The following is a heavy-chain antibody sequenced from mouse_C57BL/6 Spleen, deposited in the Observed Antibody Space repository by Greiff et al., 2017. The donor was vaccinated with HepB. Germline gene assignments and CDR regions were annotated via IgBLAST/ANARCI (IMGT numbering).Heavy chain of an antibody. V-gene: IGHV1-55*01. CDR2: IYPGSGST. CDR3: ARVGYYDYDCDY. CDR1: GYTFTSYW. D-gene: IGHD2-4*01. Sequence: QVQLQQPGAELVKPGASVKMSCKASGYTFTSYWITWVKQRPGQGLEWIGDIYPGSGSTNYNEKFKSKATLTVDTSSSTAYMQLSSLTSEDSAVYYCARVGYYDYDCDYWGQGTTLTVSS. J-gene: IGHJ2*01.